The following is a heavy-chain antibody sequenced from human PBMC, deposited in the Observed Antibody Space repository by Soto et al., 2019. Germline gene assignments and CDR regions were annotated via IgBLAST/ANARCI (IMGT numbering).Heavy chain of an antibody. D-gene: IGHD3-22*01. CDR1: EFTFSTYA. V-gene: IGHV3-23*01. J-gene: IGHJ4*02. CDR2: ISGSGGNT. Sequence: GGSLRLSCAPSEFTFSTYAMNWVRQAPGKGLEWVSSISGSGGNTYYADSVKGRFTISRDNSKNTLYVQMNSLRAEDTAVYYCARGSTWGYYDTTGYDYFDYWGQGTLVTVSS. CDR3: ARGSTWGYYDTTGYDYFDY.